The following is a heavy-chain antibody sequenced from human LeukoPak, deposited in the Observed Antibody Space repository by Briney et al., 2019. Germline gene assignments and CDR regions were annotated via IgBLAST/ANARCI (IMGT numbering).Heavy chain of an antibody. J-gene: IGHJ6*03. D-gene: IGHD2-21*02. CDR2: INHSGST. V-gene: IGHV4-34*01. CDR3: ARSPYCGGDCYRSYYYYYMDV. CDR1: GGSFSGYY. Sequence: SETLSLTCAVYGGSFSGYYWSWIRQPPGKGLEWIGEINHSGSTNYNPSLKSRVTISVDTSKNQFSLKLSSVTAADTAVYYCARSPYCGGDCYRSYYYYYMDVWGKGTTVTISS.